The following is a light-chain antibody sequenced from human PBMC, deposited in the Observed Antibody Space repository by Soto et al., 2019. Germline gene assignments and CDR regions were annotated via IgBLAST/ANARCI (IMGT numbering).Light chain of an antibody. V-gene: IGLV2-14*03. Sequence: QSVLTQPASVSGSPGQSITISCTGTSSDIGGYNSVSWYQQHPGKAPKLMICDVSNRPSGVSDRFSGSKSGNTASLTISGLQAEDEADYYCCSYTSSNTLVFGGGTKVTVL. CDR1: SSDIGGYNS. CDR3: CSYTSSNTLV. CDR2: DVS. J-gene: IGLJ2*01.